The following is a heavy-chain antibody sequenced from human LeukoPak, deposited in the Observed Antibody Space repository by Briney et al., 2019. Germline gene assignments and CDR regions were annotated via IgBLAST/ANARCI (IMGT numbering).Heavy chain of an antibody. Sequence: PGGSLRLSCAGSGFTFSNSWMGWVRQAPGKGLEWVANVQHIGGETYYVDSVKRRFTISRDNAKNSVYLQMNSLGADDTAVYYCATYSILNAREFRYWGQGTLVTVTS. CDR2: VQHIGGET. CDR1: GFTFSNSW. V-gene: IGHV3-7*01. J-gene: IGHJ1*01. D-gene: IGHD4-11*01. CDR3: ATYSILNAREFRY.